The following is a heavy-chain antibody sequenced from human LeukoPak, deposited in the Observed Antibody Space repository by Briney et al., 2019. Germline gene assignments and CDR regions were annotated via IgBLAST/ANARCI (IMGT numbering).Heavy chain of an antibody. CDR2: VKSKTGGGTT. CDR3: TTTYDRVDY. Sequence: GGSLRLSCAASGFTFSEAWMSWVRQAPGKGLEWVGRVKSKTGGGTTDYAAPVNGRFTISRDDSKNTLYLQMTSLNTEDTALYYCTTTYDRVDYWGQGAPVTVSS. CDR1: GFTFSEAW. V-gene: IGHV3-15*01. J-gene: IGHJ4*02. D-gene: IGHD5-12*01.